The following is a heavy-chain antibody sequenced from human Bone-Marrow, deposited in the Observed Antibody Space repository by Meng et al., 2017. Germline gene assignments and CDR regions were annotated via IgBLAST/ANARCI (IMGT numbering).Heavy chain of an antibody. Sequence: GGSLRLSCKASGYSFTSYWIGWVRPMPGKGLEWMGIIYPGDSDTRYSPSFQGQVTISADKSNSTAYLQWSSLKASDTAMYYCARLPMYYDSSGYVDYWGQGTLVTVSS. V-gene: IGHV5-51*01. CDR2: IYPGDSDT. D-gene: IGHD3-22*01. CDR1: GYSFTSYW. J-gene: IGHJ4*02. CDR3: ARLPMYYDSSGYVDY.